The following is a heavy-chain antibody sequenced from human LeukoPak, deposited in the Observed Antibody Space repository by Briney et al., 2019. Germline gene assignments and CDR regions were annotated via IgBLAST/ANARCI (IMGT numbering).Heavy chain of an antibody. V-gene: IGHV3-23*01. CDR2: ISGSGGST. CDR3: AKGTSSFDY. D-gene: IGHD2-2*01. J-gene: IGHJ4*02. Sequence: GGSWRFSCAASGLTFSSYAMSGVGQAPGKGLGWVSAISGSGGSTYYADSVKGRFTISRDNSKNTLYLQMNSLRAEDTAVYYCAKGTSSFDYWGQGTLVTVSS. CDR1: GLTFSSYA.